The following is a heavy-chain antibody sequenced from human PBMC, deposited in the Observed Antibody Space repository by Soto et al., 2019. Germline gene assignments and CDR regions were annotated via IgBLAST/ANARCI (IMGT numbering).Heavy chain of an antibody. CDR1: GYTFTSYG. Sequence: ASVKVSCKASGYTFTSYGISWVRQAPGQGLEWMGWISAYNGNTNYAQKLQGRVTMTTDTSTSTAYMELRSLRSDDTAVYYCERDEAIAVAGHDAFDIWGQGTMVTVSS. CDR3: ERDEAIAVAGHDAFDI. CDR2: ISAYNGNT. V-gene: IGHV1-18*01. D-gene: IGHD6-19*01. J-gene: IGHJ3*02.